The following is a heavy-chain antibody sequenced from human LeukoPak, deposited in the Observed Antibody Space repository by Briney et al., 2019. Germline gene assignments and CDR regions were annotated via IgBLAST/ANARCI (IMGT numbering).Heavy chain of an antibody. Sequence: ASVTVSCKASGYTFTSYDINWVRPAPGQGLEWMGWMNPNSGNTGYAQKFQGRVTMTRNTSISTAYMELSSLRSEDTAVYYCARWQTDYDFWSGYYYYYYGMDVRGQGTTVTVSS. CDR1: GYTFTSYD. CDR2: MNPNSGNT. CDR3: ARWQTDYDFWSGYYYYYYGMDV. D-gene: IGHD3-3*01. J-gene: IGHJ6*02. V-gene: IGHV1-8*01.